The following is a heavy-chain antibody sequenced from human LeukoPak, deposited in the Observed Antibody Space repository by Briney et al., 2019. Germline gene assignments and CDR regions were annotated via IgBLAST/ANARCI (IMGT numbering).Heavy chain of an antibody. CDR2: ISGSGGST. CDR3: AKRVYDSSGYYWDY. D-gene: IGHD3-22*01. J-gene: IGHJ4*02. CDR1: GFTFSSYA. V-gene: IGHV3-23*01. Sequence: GGSLRLSCAASGFTFSSYAMSWVRQAPGKGLEWVSSISGSGGSTYYADSVKGRFTISRDNSKNTLYLQMNSLRAEDTAVYYCAKRVYDSSGYYWDYWGQGTLVTVSS.